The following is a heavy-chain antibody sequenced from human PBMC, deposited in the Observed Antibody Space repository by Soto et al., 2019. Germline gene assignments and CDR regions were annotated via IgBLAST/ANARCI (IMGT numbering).Heavy chain of an antibody. J-gene: IGHJ1*01. CDR1: EFTFSSYA. CDR2: ISGTGRVT. V-gene: IGHV3-23*01. Sequence: EVQLLESGGGLVQHGGSLKLSCGASEFTFSSYAMSWVRQAPGKGLEWVSGISGTGRVTNYADSVRGRFTISRDNSKNTLYLQMSSLRAEDTTIYYCAKDVHFDIVTGIEYFHHWGQGALVTVSS. CDR3: AKDVHFDIVTGIEYFHH. D-gene: IGHD3-9*01.